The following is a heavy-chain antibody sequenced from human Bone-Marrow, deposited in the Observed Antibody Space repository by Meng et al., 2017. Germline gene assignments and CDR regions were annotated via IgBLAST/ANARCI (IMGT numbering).Heavy chain of an antibody. Sequence: ASVKVSCKPPGYNFTDYDIHWVRRAPGQGLEWMGRINPKSGDTHYAQKFQARVTMTGDTSTSTAYMELSGLRSDDTAMYYCARDEDISVAGKRFGAYWGQGTLVTVSS. CDR3: ARDEDISVAGKRFGAY. D-gene: IGHD6-19*01. CDR2: INPKSGDT. V-gene: IGHV1-2*06. CDR1: GYNFTDYD. J-gene: IGHJ4*02.